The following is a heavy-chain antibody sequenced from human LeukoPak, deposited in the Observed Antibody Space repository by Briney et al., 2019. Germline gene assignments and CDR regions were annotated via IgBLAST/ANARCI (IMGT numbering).Heavy chain of an antibody. J-gene: IGHJ3*01. CDR1: VGSFGGYY. CDR3: ARGSYYDFWSGSSGGGFDL. CDR2: INHSGST. V-gene: IGHV4-34*01. D-gene: IGHD3-3*01. Sequence: SETLSLTCAVYVGSFGGYYWSWIRQPPGKGLEWIGEINHSGSTNYNPSLKSRVTISVDTSKNQFSLKLTSVTAADTAVYYCARGSYYDFWSGSSGGGFDLWGQGTMVTVSS.